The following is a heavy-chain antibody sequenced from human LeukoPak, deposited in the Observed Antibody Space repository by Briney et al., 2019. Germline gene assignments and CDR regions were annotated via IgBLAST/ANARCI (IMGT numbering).Heavy chain of an antibody. D-gene: IGHD1-26*01. CDR2: IYPGDSGP. CDR1: GYSFTSYC. V-gene: IGHV5-51*01. J-gene: IGHJ3*01. Sequence: GESLKISCKVAGYSFTSYCIGWGRQMPGKGLEWMWIIYPGDSGPTYSPSFQGQVTISVDKSINTAYLQWSSLQASDTAMYYCGMSGDRVPLQDDVFDVWGQGSMVTVST. CDR3: GMSGDRVPLQDDVFDV.